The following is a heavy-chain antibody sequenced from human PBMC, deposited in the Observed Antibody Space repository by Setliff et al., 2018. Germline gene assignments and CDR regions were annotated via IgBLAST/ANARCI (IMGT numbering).Heavy chain of an antibody. Sequence: PGGSLRLSCAASDFIFNNAWMHWVRQAPGKGLEWVGRIKSKTDGGSIDYAAPVKGRFTISRDDSKNTLYLQMNSLKTEDIAVYFCTTDRVGCSGTSCYNAFDIWGQGTMVTVSS. CDR2: IKSKTDGGSI. D-gene: IGHD2-2*01. J-gene: IGHJ3*02. CDR3: TTDRVGCSGTSCYNAFDI. V-gene: IGHV3-15*07. CDR1: DFIFNNAW.